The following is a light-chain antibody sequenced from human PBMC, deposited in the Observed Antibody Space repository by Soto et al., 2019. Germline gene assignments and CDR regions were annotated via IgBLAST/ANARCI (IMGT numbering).Light chain of an antibody. CDR3: QEHSNSTLT. CDR1: QSVSSNY. V-gene: IGKV3-20*01. CDR2: GAS. Sequence: EIVLTQSPGTLSLSPGERATLSCRASQSVSSNYLAWYQQEPRQAPRLLIYGASSSATDIPDRFSGSGPGTDFTLTISRLEPEDFAVYYGQEHSNSTLTLGKGTKVESK. J-gene: IGKJ1*01.